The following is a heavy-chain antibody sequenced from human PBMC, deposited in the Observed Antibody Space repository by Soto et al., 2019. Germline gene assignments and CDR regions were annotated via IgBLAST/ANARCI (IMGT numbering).Heavy chain of an antibody. D-gene: IGHD3-16*02. CDR3: ARTIGYRPDH. CDR1: GYNFGSHG. Sequence: QVQLVESGGGVVQPGRSLRLSCAGSGYNFGSHGIHWVRRAPGKGLEWLAVVWYDGSKEYYADSVKGRFTVSKDNSINTSYLQINSLRGDDTAVYYCARTIGYRPDHWGQGTLVTVSS. V-gene: IGHV3-33*01. CDR2: VWYDGSKE. J-gene: IGHJ4*02.